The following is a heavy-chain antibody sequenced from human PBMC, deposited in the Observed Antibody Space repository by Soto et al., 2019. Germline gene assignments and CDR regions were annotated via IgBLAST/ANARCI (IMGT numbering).Heavy chain of an antibody. D-gene: IGHD3-10*01. Sequence: PSETLSLTCTVSGGSISSDYWSWIRQPPGKGLEWIGYIYYSGSTDYNPSLKSRVTISVDTSKNQFSLKLSSVTAADTAVYYCARLRVRGAAPKSWFDPWGQGT. CDR2: IYYSGST. CDR1: GGSISSDY. V-gene: IGHV4-59*01. CDR3: ARLRVRGAAPKSWFDP. J-gene: IGHJ5*02.